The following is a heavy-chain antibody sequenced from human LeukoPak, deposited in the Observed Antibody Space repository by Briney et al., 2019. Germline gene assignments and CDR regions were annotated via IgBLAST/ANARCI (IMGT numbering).Heavy chain of an antibody. CDR3: ARDSYYYDSSGYYYYFDY. CDR1: GYTFTGYY. V-gene: IGHV1-2*06. J-gene: IGHJ4*02. Sequence: GASVKVSCKASGYTFTGYYMHWVRQAPGQGLEWMGRINPNSGGTNYAQKFQGRVTMTRDPALSTAYMELSRLRSDDTAVYYCARDSYYYDSSGYYYYFDYWGQGTLVTVSS. D-gene: IGHD3-22*01. CDR2: INPNSGGT.